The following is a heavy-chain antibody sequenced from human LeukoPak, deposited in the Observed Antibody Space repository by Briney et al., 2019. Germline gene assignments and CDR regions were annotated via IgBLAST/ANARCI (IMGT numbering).Heavy chain of an antibody. V-gene: IGHV1-8*01. J-gene: IGHJ4*02. Sequence: ASVKVSCKASGYTFTSYDMNWVRQATGQGLEWMGWMSPNSGHTGYAQKFQGRVTMTRDTSISTAYMELSSLISEDTAVYYCARTPPKGDVDHWGQGTLVTVSS. D-gene: IGHD3-16*01. CDR3: ARTPPKGDVDH. CDR2: MSPNSGHT. CDR1: GYTFTSYD.